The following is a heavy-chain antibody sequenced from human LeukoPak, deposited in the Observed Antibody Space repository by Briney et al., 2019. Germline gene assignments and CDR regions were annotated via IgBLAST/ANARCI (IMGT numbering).Heavy chain of an antibody. CDR1: GDSISSSISY. CDR3: TRNHTHEGYGYYFDY. J-gene: IGHJ4*02. CDR2: IYYSGST. V-gene: IGHV4-39*01. Sequence: PSETLSLTCTVSGDSISSSISYWGWIRQPPGKGLEWIGSIYYSGSTHYNPSLKSRVIISVDTSKNQFSLKLSSVTAADTAVYNCTRNHTHEGYGYYFDYWGQGTLITVSS. D-gene: IGHD5-18*01.